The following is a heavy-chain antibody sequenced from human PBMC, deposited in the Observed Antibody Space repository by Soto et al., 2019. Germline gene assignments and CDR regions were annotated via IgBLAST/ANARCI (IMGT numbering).Heavy chain of an antibody. D-gene: IGHD2-2*01. CDR3: ARYCRSTSCYDY. J-gene: IGHJ4*02. Sequence: GGSLRLSCAASGFGFSNYAMHWVRQAPGKGLEWVAVISYDGRDKYYEDSVKGRYTISRDKSKNTLFLQMNSLRAEDTAVYYCARYCRSTSCYDYWGQGTLVTVSS. CDR2: ISYDGRDK. V-gene: IGHV3-30*03. CDR1: GFGFSNYA.